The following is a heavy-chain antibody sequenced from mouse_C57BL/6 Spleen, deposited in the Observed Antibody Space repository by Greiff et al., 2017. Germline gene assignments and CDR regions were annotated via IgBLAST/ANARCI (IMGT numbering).Heavy chain of an antibody. J-gene: IGHJ1*03. D-gene: IGHD1-1*02. V-gene: IGHV7-3*01. CDR1: GFTFTDYY. CDR3: ARYTGGSQGYFDV. Sequence: EVMLVESGGGLVQPGGSLSLSCAASGFTFTDYYMSWVRQPPGKALEWLGFIRNKANGYTTEYSASVKGRFTISRDNSQSILYLQMNALRAEDSATYYCARYTGGSQGYFDVWGTGTTVTVSS. CDR2: IRNKANGYTT.